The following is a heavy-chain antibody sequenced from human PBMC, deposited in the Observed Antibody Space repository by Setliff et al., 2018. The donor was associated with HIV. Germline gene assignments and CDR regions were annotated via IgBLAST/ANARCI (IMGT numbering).Heavy chain of an antibody. Sequence: SGPTLVNPTQTLTLTCTFSGLSLSTSGVGVGWIRQSPGKALEWLAFIYWNNNKHYSTSLKSRLTVTKDTSKNRMVFTMTNMDPVDTATYYCAYSGRQLRGPYFDFWGQGTPVTVSS. D-gene: IGHD1-1*01. V-gene: IGHV2-5*01. CDR3: AYSGRQLRGPYFDF. J-gene: IGHJ4*02. CDR2: IYWNNNK. CDR1: GLSLSTSGVG.